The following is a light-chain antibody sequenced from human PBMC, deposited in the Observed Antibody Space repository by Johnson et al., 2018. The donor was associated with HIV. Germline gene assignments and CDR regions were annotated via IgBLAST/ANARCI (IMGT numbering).Light chain of an antibody. CDR2: DNN. V-gene: IGLV1-51*01. CDR1: SSNIGNNY. J-gene: IGLJ1*01. CDR3: GTWDSSLSVYV. Sequence: QSVLTQPPSVSAAPGQKVTISCSGSSSNIGNNYVSWYQQFPGTAPKLLIYDNNKRPSGIPDRFSGSKSGTSATLGITGLQTGDDADYYCGTWDSSLSVYVFGTGTKVTVL.